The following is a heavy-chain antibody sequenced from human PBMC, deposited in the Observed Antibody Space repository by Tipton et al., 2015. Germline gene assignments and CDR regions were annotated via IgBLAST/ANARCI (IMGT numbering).Heavy chain of an antibody. D-gene: IGHD4-17*01. J-gene: IGHJ4*02. Sequence: QLVQSGPEVKKPGQSLKISCKASGLRVSTDWIVWVRQMPGKGLEWMGIIYPGDSETRYSPSFQGRVTISADTYLSTAYLHWSSLKASDTAMYYCARLRKGDGDYAIDYWGQGTLVTVSS. CDR2: IYPGDSET. CDR3: ARLRKGDGDYAIDY. V-gene: IGHV5-51*01. CDR1: GLRVSTDW.